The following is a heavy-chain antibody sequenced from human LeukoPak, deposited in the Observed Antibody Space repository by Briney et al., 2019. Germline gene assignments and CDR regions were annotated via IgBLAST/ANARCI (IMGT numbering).Heavy chain of an antibody. Sequence: QTGGSLRLSCAASGFTFDDYTMHWVRQAPGKGLEWVSLISWHGSTTKYAESVKGRFTISRDNLKNSLSLQMNSLGPEDTALYYCAKDIGDSVGYNYFDSWGQGTLVTVSS. D-gene: IGHD3-22*01. CDR3: AKDIGDSVGYNYFDS. CDR2: ISWHGSTT. V-gene: IGHV3-43*01. CDR1: GFTFDDYT. J-gene: IGHJ4*02.